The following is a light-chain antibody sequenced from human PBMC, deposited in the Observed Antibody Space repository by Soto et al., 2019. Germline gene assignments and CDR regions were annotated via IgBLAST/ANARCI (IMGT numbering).Light chain of an antibody. CDR2: AAS. Sequence: DIQLTQSPSFLAASLGDRVTITCRASQGIYSYLAWYQQKPGKAPKLLIYAASTLQSGVPSRFSGSGSGTEFTLTINSLQPEDFATYYCQQLNTYLITFGQGTRLEIK. J-gene: IGKJ5*01. CDR3: QQLNTYLIT. V-gene: IGKV1-9*01. CDR1: QGIYSY.